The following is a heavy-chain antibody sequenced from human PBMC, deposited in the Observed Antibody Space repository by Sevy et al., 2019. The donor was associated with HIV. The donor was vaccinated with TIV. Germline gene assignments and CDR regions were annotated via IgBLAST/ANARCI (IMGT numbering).Heavy chain of an antibody. CDR1: GGSISSGGYY. J-gene: IGHJ5*02. D-gene: IGHD3-9*01. Sequence: SETLSLTCTVSGGSISSGGYYWSWIRQHPGKGLEWIGYIYYSGNTYYNPSLTSRVTISVDTSKNQFSLKLSSVTAADTAVYYCARAPGDGDDILTGYYGVDPWGQGTLVTVSS. CDR3: ARAPGDGDDILTGYYGVDP. V-gene: IGHV4-31*03. CDR2: IYYSGNT.